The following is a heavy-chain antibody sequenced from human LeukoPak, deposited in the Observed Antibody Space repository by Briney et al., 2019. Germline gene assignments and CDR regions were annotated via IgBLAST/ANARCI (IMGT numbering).Heavy chain of an antibody. D-gene: IGHD3-10*01. Sequence: GRSLRLSCAASGFTFSSYAMSWVRQAPGKGLEWVSAISGSGGSTYYADSVKGRFTISRDNSKNTLYLQMNSLRAEDTAVYYCAKAGTITMVRGDDDAFDIWGQGTMVTVSS. V-gene: IGHV3-23*01. CDR2: ISGSGGST. CDR3: AKAGTITMVRGDDDAFDI. J-gene: IGHJ3*02. CDR1: GFTFSSYA.